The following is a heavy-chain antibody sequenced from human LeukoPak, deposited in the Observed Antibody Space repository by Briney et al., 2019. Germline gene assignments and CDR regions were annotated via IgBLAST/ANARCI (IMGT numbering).Heavy chain of an antibody. D-gene: IGHD6-13*01. CDR1: GFSLSTSGMC. J-gene: IGHJ3*02. CDR2: IDWDDDK. Sequence: SGPTLVNPTQTLTLTCTFSGFSLSTSGMCVSWIRQPPGKALEWLARIDWDDDKYYTTSLKTRLTISKDTSKNQVVLTMTNMDPVDTATYYCAWIRRIAVAGITRWNAFDIWGQGTMVTVSS. V-gene: IGHV2-70*11. CDR3: AWIRRIAVAGITRWNAFDI.